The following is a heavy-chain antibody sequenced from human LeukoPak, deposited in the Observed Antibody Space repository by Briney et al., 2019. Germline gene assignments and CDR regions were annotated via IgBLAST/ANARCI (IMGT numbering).Heavy chain of an antibody. Sequence: SVKISCEASGGTFSSYAISWVRQAPGQGLEWMGGIIPIFGTANYAQKFQGRVTITADESTSTAYMELRSLRSDDTAVYYCARAAHLTYYDFWSGYSHSFDYWGQGTLVTVSS. V-gene: IGHV1-69*01. CDR3: ARAAHLTYYDFWSGYSHSFDY. D-gene: IGHD3-3*01. CDR1: GGTFSSYA. CDR2: IIPIFGTA. J-gene: IGHJ4*02.